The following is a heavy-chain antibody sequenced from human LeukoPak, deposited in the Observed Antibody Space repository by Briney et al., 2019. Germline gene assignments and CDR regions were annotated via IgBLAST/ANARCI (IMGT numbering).Heavy chain of an antibody. CDR2: IYPGDSDT. CDR1: GYNFTNYW. J-gene: IGHJ4*02. D-gene: IGHD5-24*01. CDR3: ARRRDGYNYVGTDY. Sequence: GESLKISCKGSGYNFTNYWIGWVRQMPGKGLEWMGIIYPGDSDTTYSPSFQGQVTISADKSISTAYLQWSSLKASDTVMYYCARRRDGYNYVGTDYWGQGTLVTVSS. V-gene: IGHV5-51*01.